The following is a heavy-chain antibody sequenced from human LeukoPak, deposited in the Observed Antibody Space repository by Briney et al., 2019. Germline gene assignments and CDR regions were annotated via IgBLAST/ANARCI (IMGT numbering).Heavy chain of an antibody. CDR3: ARLPTMVRGIIPY. J-gene: IGHJ4*02. Sequence: SETLSLTCTVSGGSISSYYWSWIRQPPGKGLEWIGYIYYSGSTNYNPSLKSRVTISVDTSKNQFSLKLSSVTAADTAVYYCARLPTMVRGIIPYWGQGTLVIVSS. CDR2: IYYSGST. CDR1: GGSISSYY. D-gene: IGHD3-10*01. V-gene: IGHV4-59*12.